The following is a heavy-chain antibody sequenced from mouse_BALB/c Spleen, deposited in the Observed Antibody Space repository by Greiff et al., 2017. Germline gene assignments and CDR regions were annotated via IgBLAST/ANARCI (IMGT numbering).Heavy chain of an antibody. V-gene: IGHV1-69*01. CDR2: IDTSDSYT. Sequence: VQLQQPGAELVMPGASVKMSCKASGYTFTDYWMHWVKQRPGQGLEWIGAIDTSDSYTSYNQKFKGKATLTVDESSSTAYMQLSSLTSEDSAVYYCASDRSWFAYWGQGTLVTVSA. J-gene: IGHJ3*01. D-gene: IGHD2-14*01. CDR1: GYTFTDYW. CDR3: ASDRSWFAY.